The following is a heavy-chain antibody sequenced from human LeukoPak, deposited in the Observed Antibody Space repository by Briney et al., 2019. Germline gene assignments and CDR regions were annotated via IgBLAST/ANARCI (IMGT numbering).Heavy chain of an antibody. CDR2: INHSGST. V-gene: IGHV4-34*01. CDR1: GGSFSGYY. Sequence: SETLSLTCAVYGGSFSGYYWSWIRQPPGKGLEWIGEINHSGSTNYNPSLKSRVTISVDTSKNQFSLKLSSVTAADTAVYYCAREDSSSEWYFDYWGQGTLVTVSS. J-gene: IGHJ4*02. CDR3: AREDSSSEWYFDY. D-gene: IGHD6-13*01.